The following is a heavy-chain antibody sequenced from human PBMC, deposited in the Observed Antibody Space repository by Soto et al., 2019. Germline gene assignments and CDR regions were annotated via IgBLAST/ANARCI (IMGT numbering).Heavy chain of an antibody. CDR1: GGFINSGGYY. Sequence: QVQLQESGPGLVKPSETLSLTCTVSGGFINSGGYYCNWVRQHPGKGLEWIGYNHHTGNPFYNPSLKSRVTVSVDTSKNQFSLRLSSMTAADTAVYYCATGGLTAGELFFAAWGQGTLVTVSS. V-gene: IGHV4-31*03. D-gene: IGHD3-16*01. CDR3: ATGGLTAGELFFAA. CDR2: NHHTGNP. J-gene: IGHJ5*02.